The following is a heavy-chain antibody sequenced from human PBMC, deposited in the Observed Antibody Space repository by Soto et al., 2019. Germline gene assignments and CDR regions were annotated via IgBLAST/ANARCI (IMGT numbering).Heavy chain of an antibody. J-gene: IGHJ6*02. CDR3: ARGGGTGLNSSSQPSVYYYYVMDV. D-gene: IGHD6-13*01. CDR2: INPNSGGT. Sequence: GASVKVSCKASGYTFTGYYMHWVRQAPGQGLEWMGWINPNSGGTNYAQKFQGWVTMTRDTSISTAYMELSRLRSDDTAVYYCARGGGTGLNSSSQPSVYYYYVMDVWGQGTTVTVSS. V-gene: IGHV1-2*04. CDR1: GYTFTGYY.